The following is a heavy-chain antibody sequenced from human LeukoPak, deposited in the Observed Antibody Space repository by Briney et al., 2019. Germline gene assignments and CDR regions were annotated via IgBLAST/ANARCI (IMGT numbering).Heavy chain of an antibody. CDR1: GFTFSSYA. CDR3: AKDLGRYRNNYFDY. V-gene: IGHV3-23*01. Sequence: WGSLRLSCAASGFTFSSYAMSWVRQAPEKGLEWVSTISGSGGGTYYADSVKGRFTISRDDSKNTLYLQMNSLRAEDTAVYYCAKDLGRYRNNYFDYWGQGSPVTVSS. J-gene: IGHJ4*02. CDR2: ISGSGGGT. D-gene: IGHD1-26*01.